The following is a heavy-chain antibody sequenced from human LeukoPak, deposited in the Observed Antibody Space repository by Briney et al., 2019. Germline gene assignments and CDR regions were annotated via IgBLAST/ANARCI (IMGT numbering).Heavy chain of an antibody. Sequence: ASVKVSCKASGYTFTGYYMHWVRQAPGQGLEWMGWINPNSGGTNYAQRFQGRVTMTRDTSISTAYMELSRLRSDDTAVYYCARDGQTGYSSGWYIVDYWGQGTLVTVSS. CDR1: GYTFTGYY. CDR2: INPNSGGT. CDR3: ARDGQTGYSSGWYIVDY. J-gene: IGHJ4*02. D-gene: IGHD6-19*01. V-gene: IGHV1-2*02.